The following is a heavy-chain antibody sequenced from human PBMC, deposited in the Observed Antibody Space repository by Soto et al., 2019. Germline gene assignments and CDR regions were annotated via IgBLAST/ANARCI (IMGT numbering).Heavy chain of an antibody. CDR3: ARDRTGWVVAANDFDY. CDR1: GGTFSSYA. CDR2: IIPIFGTA. Sequence: SVKVSCKASGGTFSSYAISWVRQAPGQGLEWMGGIIPIFGTANYAQKFQGRVTITADESTSTAYMELSSLRSEDTAVYYCARDRTGWVVAANDFDYWGQGTLVTVSS. V-gene: IGHV1-69*13. D-gene: IGHD2-15*01. J-gene: IGHJ4*02.